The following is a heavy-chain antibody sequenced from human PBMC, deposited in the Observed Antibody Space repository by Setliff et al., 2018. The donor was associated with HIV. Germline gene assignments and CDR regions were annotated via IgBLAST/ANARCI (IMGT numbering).Heavy chain of an antibody. Sequence: PSETLSLTCAVYGGSFSGYYWSWVRQPPGKGLEWIGEINHSGSTNSNPSLKSRVTISVDTSRNQFSLKLSSVTAADTAVYYCARDRSDYYNLPGYFDHWGQGTPVTVSS. CDR2: INHSGST. J-gene: IGHJ4*02. CDR3: ARDRSDYYNLPGYFDH. CDR1: GGSFSGYY. V-gene: IGHV4-34*01. D-gene: IGHD3-3*01.